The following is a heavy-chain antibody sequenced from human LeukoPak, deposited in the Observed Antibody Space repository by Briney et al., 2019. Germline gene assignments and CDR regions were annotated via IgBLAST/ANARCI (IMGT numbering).Heavy chain of an antibody. CDR2: ISGGGGGT. J-gene: IGHJ4*02. Sequence: GGSLRLSCAASRFTFSSYAMSWVRQAPGKGLEWVSSISGGGGGTYYADSVKGRFTISRDNSKNTLSLQMNSLRAEDTAVYYCAKNLDSAEYWDQGTLVTVSS. D-gene: IGHD2-21*01. CDR3: AKNLDSAEY. V-gene: IGHV3-23*01. CDR1: RFTFSSYA.